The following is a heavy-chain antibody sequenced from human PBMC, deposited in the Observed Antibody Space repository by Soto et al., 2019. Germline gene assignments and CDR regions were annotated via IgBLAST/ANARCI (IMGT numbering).Heavy chain of an antibody. V-gene: IGHV3-33*01. CDR1: GFTFSSYG. CDR3: ARGTYGSGSLYYYYYYMDV. J-gene: IGHJ6*03. CDR2: IWYDGSNK. D-gene: IGHD3-10*01. Sequence: GGSLRLSCAASGFTFSSYGMHWVRQAPGKGLEWVAVIWYDGSNKYYADSVKGRFTISRDNSKNTLYLQMNSLRAEDTAVYYCARGTYGSGSLYYYYYYMDVWGKGTTVTVSS.